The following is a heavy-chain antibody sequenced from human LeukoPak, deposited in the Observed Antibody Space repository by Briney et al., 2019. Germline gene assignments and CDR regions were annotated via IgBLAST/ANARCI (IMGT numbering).Heavy chain of an antibody. J-gene: IGHJ4*02. V-gene: IGHV3-30*02. CDR2: LWYDGTNS. Sequence: SLFCASSGFTFSNYGMHWVPRAPGKGLEGGAFLWYDGTNSDYADYVKGRFTISRNNSENTLFLQISSLRTEETAVYYCEKDPLGSYTRATCRYYDSWGQGTLVTVSS. CDR1: GFTFSNYG. CDR3: EKDPLGSYTRATCRYYDS. D-gene: IGHD2-8*01.